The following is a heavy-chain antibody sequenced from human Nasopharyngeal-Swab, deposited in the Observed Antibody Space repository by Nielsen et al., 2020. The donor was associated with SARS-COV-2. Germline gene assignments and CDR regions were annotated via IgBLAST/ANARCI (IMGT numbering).Heavy chain of an antibody. V-gene: IGHV1-3*01. D-gene: IGHD4-23*01. CDR2: INAGNGNT. J-gene: IGHJ5*02. CDR1: GYTFTSYG. Sequence: ASVKVSCKASGYTFTSYGISWVRQAPGQGLEWMGWINAGNGNTKYSQKFQGRVTITRDTSASTAYMELSSLRSEDTAVYYCARVGFGTVVTPSWFDPWGQGTLVTVSS. CDR3: ARVGFGTVVTPSWFDP.